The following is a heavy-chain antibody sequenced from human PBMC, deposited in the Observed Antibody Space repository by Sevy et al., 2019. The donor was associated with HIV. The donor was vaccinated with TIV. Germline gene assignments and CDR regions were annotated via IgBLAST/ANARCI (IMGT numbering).Heavy chain of an antibody. J-gene: IGHJ4*02. CDR1: GFTFSSYS. D-gene: IGHD2-2*02. V-gene: IGHV3-21*01. CDR3: ARDELYPRVRRGFLNY. Sequence: GGSLRLSCAASGFTFSSYSMNWVRQAPGKGLEWVSSISSSSSYIYYADSVKGRFTISRDNAKNSLYLQMNSLRAEDTAVYYCARDELYPRVRRGFLNYWGQGTLVTVSS. CDR2: ISSSSSYI.